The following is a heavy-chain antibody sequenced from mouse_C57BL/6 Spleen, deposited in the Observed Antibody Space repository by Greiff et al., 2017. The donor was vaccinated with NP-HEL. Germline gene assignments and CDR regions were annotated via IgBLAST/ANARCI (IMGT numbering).Heavy chain of an antibody. D-gene: IGHD2-2*01. CDR1: GYTFTDYY. V-gene: IGHV1-76*01. J-gene: IGHJ3*01. Sequence: VQLQQSGAELVRPGASVKLSCKASGYTFTDYYINWVKQRPGQGLEWIARIYPGSGNTYYNEKFKGKATLTAEKSSSTAYMQLSSLTSEDSAVYFCARGYGYDDGPFAYWGQGTLVTVSA. CDR3: ARGYGYDDGPFAY. CDR2: IYPGSGNT.